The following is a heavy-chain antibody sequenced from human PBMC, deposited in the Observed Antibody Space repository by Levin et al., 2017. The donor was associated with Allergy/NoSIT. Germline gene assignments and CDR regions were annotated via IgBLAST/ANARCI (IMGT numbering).Heavy chain of an antibody. CDR2: IIPIFGTA. CDR3: ARDQWSRSYYDFWSGQETSNPEGGNWFDP. D-gene: IGHD3-3*01. CDR1: GGTFSSYA. Sequence: GGSLRLSCKASGGTFSSYAISWVRQAPGQGLEWMGGIIPIFGTANYAQKFQGRVTITADKSTSTSYMELSSRRSEDTAVYYCARDQWSRSYYDFWSGQETSNPEGGNWFDPWGQGTLVTVSS. J-gene: IGHJ5*02. V-gene: IGHV1-69*06.